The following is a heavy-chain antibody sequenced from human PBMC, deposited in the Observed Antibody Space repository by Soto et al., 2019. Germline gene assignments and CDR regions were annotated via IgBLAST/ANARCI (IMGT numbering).Heavy chain of an antibody. D-gene: IGHD4-17*01. CDR3: ARQVVTVTTPRKNWFDP. J-gene: IGHJ5*02. Sequence: LSLTCTVSEGSISSTNYYWGWIRQPPGKGLEWIGSIYYSGSTYYNPSLKSRVTISVDTSKNQFSLKLNSVTAADTAMYYCARQVVTVTTPRKNWFDPWGQGTLVTVSS. V-gene: IGHV4-39*01. CDR1: EGSISSTNYY. CDR2: IYYSGST.